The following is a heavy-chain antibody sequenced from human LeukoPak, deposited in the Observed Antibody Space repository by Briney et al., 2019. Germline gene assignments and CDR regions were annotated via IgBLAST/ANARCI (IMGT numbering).Heavy chain of an antibody. J-gene: IGHJ4*02. V-gene: IGHV3-30-3*01. D-gene: IGHD1-1*01. CDR2: ISCDGSNK. Sequence: WVAVISCDGSNKYYADSVKGRFTISRDNSKNTLYLQMNSLRAEDTAVYYCAREDWNPDYWGQGTLVTVSS. CDR3: AREDWNPDY.